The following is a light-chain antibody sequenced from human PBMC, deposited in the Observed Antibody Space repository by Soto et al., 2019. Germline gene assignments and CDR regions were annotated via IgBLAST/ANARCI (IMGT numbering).Light chain of an antibody. Sequence: IVLTHSPGTLSFSPGEIATLSFRASQSVSSSYLAWYQQKPGQAPRLLIYNAFNRATGIPDRFSGSGSGTDFTLTISRLEPEDFAVYYCQQYGSSPGTFGGGTKVDIK. J-gene: IGKJ4*01. V-gene: IGKV3-20*01. CDR2: NAF. CDR1: QSVSSSY. CDR3: QQYGSSPGT.